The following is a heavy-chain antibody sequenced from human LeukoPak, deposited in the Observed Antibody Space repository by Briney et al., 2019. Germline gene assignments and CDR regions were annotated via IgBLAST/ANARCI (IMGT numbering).Heavy chain of an antibody. D-gene: IGHD3-22*01. CDR1: GGSISSYY. J-gene: IGHJ4*02. Sequence: SETLSLTCTVSGGSISSYYWSWIRQPPGKGLEWIGYIYYSGSTNYNPSLKSRVTISVDTSKNQFSLKLSSVTAADTAVYYCARRRRVVTDFDYWGQGTLVTVSS. V-gene: IGHV4-59*12. CDR3: ARRRRVVTDFDY. CDR2: IYYSGST.